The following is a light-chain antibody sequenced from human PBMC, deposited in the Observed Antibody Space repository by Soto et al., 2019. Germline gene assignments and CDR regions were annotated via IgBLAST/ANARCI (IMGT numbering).Light chain of an antibody. CDR1: QGISNY. CDR3: QHLNSFLT. CDR2: AAS. Sequence: DIQLTQSPSFLSASVGDRITITCRPSQGISNYLGWYQQKPGKAPKLLIYAASTLQSGVPSRFSGSGSGTEFTLTISSLQPEDVATYYCQHLNSFLTFGGGTKVEIK. J-gene: IGKJ4*01. V-gene: IGKV1-9*01.